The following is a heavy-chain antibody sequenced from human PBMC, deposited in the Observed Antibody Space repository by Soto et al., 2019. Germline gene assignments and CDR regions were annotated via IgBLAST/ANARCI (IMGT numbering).Heavy chain of an antibody. CDR3: AREGGATTSPFDY. Sequence: PSETLSLTCTVSGGSISSYYWSWIRQPPGKGLEWIGYIYYSGSTNYNPSLKSRVTISVDTSKNQFSLKLSSVTAADTAVYYCAREGGATTSPFDYWGQGTLVTVSS. V-gene: IGHV4-59*01. J-gene: IGHJ4*02. CDR2: IYYSGST. D-gene: IGHD1-26*01. CDR1: GGSISSYY.